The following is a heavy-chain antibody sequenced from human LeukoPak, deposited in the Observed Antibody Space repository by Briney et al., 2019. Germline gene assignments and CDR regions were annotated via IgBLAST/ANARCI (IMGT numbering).Heavy chain of an antibody. CDR2: INQDGSEE. J-gene: IGHJ4*02. CDR1: GFTFSNYW. Sequence: TGGSLRLSCAASGFTFSNYWMSWVRQAPGKGLECVANINQDGSEEYYVDSVKGRFTISRDNAKNSLYLQMNSLRAEDTAVYYCARDGRYISDYWGQGTLVIVSP. D-gene: IGHD1-26*01. CDR3: ARDGRYISDY. V-gene: IGHV3-7*05.